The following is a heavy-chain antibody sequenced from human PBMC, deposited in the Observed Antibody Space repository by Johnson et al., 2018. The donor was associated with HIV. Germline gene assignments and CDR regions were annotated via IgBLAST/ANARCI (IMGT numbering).Heavy chain of an antibody. V-gene: IGHV3-13*01. Sequence: VQLVESGGGLVQPGGSLRLSCAASGFTFSSYDMHWVRQATGKGLEWVSAIGTAGDTYYPGSVKGRFTVSRDNAKNSLYLQMTSLRAEDTAVYYCARGRIYGAFAFDIWGQGTMVTVSS. CDR1: GFTFSSYD. CDR2: IGTAGDT. J-gene: IGHJ3*02. CDR3: ARGRIYGAFAFDI. D-gene: IGHD3-10*01.